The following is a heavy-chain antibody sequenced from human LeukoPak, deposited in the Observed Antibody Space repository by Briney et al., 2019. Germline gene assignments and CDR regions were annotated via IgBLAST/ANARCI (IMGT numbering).Heavy chain of an antibody. J-gene: IGHJ4*02. CDR2: ISGSGGST. V-gene: IGHV3-23*01. D-gene: IGHD3-22*01. Sequence: GGSLRLSCAASGLTFSSYGMSWVRQAPGKGLEWVSAISGSGGSTYYADSVKGRFTISRDNSKNTLYLQMNSLRAEDTAVYYCAKVRPIYYYDSSGYLDYWGQGTLVAVSS. CDR1: GLTFSSYG. CDR3: AKVRPIYYYDSSGYLDY.